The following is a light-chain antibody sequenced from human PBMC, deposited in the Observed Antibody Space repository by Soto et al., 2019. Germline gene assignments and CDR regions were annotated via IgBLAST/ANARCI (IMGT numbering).Light chain of an antibody. CDR3: SSYTSSSVYV. Sequence: QSALTQPASVSGSPGQSLTISCTATSSDVGGYNYVSWYQQHPGKAPKLMIYEVSNRPSGVSNRFSGSKSGITASLTISGLQAEDEADYYCSSYTSSSVYVFGTGTKLTVL. CDR2: EVS. CDR1: SSDVGGYNY. J-gene: IGLJ1*01. V-gene: IGLV2-14*01.